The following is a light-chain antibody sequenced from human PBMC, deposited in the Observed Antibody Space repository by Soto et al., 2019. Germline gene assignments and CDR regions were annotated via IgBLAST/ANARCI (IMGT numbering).Light chain of an antibody. V-gene: IGLV2-8*01. J-gene: IGLJ3*02. Sequence: QSALTQPPSASGSPGQSVTISCTGTSSDVGGYDSVSWYQQHPGKAPKLIIYKVTKRPSGVPDRFSGSKSGNTASLTVSGLQAEDEADYYCSSHAGIINVVFGGGTKVTVL. CDR2: KVT. CDR3: SSHAGIINVV. CDR1: SSDVGGYDS.